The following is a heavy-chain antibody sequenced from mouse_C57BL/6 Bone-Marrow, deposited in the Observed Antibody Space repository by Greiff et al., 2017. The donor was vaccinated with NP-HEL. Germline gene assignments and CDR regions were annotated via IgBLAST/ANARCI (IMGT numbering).Heavy chain of an antibody. Sequence: EVQLVESGGGLVQPGGSLKLSCAASGFTFSDYGMAWVRQAPRKGPEWVAFISNLAYSIYYADTVTGRFTIARENAKNTLYLEMSSLRSEDTAMYYCARPLYYYGSSWWYFDVWGTGTTVTVSS. CDR2: ISNLAYSI. V-gene: IGHV5-15*01. CDR3: ARPLYYYGSSWWYFDV. J-gene: IGHJ1*03. CDR1: GFTFSDYG. D-gene: IGHD1-1*01.